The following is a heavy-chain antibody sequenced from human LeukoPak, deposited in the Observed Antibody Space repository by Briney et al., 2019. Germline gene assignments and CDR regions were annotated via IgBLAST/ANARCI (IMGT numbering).Heavy chain of an antibody. CDR3: ARYIRGEAFDI. J-gene: IGHJ3*02. Sequence: ASVKVSCKASGYTFTSYDINWARQATGQGLEWMGWKKPNSGETGYGQRFQGRVTFTRDTSTSTAYMELSSLISEDTAVYYCARYIRGEAFDIWGLGTLVTVSS. V-gene: IGHV1-8*01. CDR2: KKPNSGET. D-gene: IGHD3-10*01. CDR1: GYTFTSYD.